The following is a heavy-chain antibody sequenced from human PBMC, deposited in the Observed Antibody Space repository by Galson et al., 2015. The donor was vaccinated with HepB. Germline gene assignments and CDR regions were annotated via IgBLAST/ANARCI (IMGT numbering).Heavy chain of an antibody. CDR1: GGSISSYY. J-gene: IGHJ6*02. Sequence: SETLSLTCTVSGGSISSYYWSWIRQPPGKGLEWIGYIYYSGSTNYNPSLKSRVTISVDTSKNQFSLKLSSVTAADTAVYYCASSLLRDSSSSYYYYGMDVWGQGTTVTVSS. D-gene: IGHD6-6*01. V-gene: IGHV4-59*01. CDR3: ASSLLRDSSSSYYYYGMDV. CDR2: IYYSGST.